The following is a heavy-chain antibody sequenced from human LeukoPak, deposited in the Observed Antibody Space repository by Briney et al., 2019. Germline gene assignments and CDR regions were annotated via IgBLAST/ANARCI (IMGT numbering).Heavy chain of an antibody. CDR2: IYYSGST. V-gene: IGHV4-59*01. J-gene: IGHJ6*02. CDR1: GGSISSYD. Sequence: SETLSLTCSVSGGSISSYDWSWIRQPPGKGLEYIGHIYYSGSTNYNPPLKSRVTISVDTSKDQFSLNLTSATAADTAVYYCARLKCISTTCPSRYVMDVWGQGTTVTVSS. D-gene: IGHD2-2*01. CDR3: ARLKCISTTCPSRYVMDV.